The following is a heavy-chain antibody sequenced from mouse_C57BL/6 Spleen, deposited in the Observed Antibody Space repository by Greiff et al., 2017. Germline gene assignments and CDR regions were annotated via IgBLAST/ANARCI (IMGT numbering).Heavy chain of an antibody. Sequence: EVKVVESGGGLVKPGGSLKLSCAASGFTFSDYGMHWVRQAPEKGLEWVAYISSGSSTIYYADTVKGRFTISRDNAKNTLFLQMTSLRSEDTAMYYCARNYYSKSYYAMDYWGQGTSVTVSS. V-gene: IGHV5-17*01. CDR1: GFTFSDYG. CDR3: ARNYYSKSYYAMDY. CDR2: ISSGSSTI. D-gene: IGHD2-5*01. J-gene: IGHJ4*01.